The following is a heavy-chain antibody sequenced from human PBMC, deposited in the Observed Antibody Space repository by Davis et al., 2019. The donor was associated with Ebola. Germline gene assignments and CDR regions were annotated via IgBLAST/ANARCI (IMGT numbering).Heavy chain of an antibody. CDR2: IRSKAYGGTT. CDR1: GFTFSSYA. CDR3: TRENIVLMVYVDY. V-gene: IGHV3-49*03. D-gene: IGHD2-8*01. J-gene: IGHJ4*02. Sequence: PGGSLRLSCSASGFTFSSYAMHWFRQAPGKGLEWVGFIRSKAYGGTTEYAASVKGRFTISRDDSKSIAYLQMNSLKTEDTAVYYCTRENIVLMVYVDYWGQGTLVTVSS.